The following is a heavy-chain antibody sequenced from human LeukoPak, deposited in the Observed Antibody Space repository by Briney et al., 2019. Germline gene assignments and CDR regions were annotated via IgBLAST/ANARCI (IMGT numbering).Heavy chain of an antibody. CDR3: ARTSSWYYYFDY. Sequence: SETLSLTCAVYGGSFSGYYWSWIRQPPGKGLEWIGEIYHSGSTNYNPSLKSRVTISVDTSKNQFSLKLSSVTAADTAVYYCARTSSWYYYFDYWGQGTLVTVSS. CDR2: IYHSGST. J-gene: IGHJ4*02. V-gene: IGHV4-34*01. D-gene: IGHD6-13*01. CDR1: GGSFSGYY.